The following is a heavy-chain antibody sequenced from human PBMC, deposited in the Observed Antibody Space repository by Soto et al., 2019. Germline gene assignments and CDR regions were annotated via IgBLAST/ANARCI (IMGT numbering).Heavy chain of an antibody. D-gene: IGHD2-2*01. V-gene: IGHV1-3*01. CDR2: INAGNGNT. J-gene: IGHJ3*02. CDR1: GYTFTSYA. Sequence: ASVKVSCKASGYTFTSYAMHWVRQAPGQRLEWMGWINAGNGNTKYSQKFQGRVTITRDTSASTAYMELSSLRSEDTAVYYCARDKGIVVVPAAPFHIWGQGTMVTVSS. CDR3: ARDKGIVVVPAAPFHI.